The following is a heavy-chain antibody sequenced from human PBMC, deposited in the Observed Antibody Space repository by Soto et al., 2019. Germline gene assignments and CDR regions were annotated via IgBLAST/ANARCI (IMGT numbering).Heavy chain of an antibody. D-gene: IGHD3-10*01. J-gene: IGHJ6*03. CDR2: ISSSSSYI. CDR1: GFTFSSYS. CDR3: ARADGSGSYYSPYYYYYMDV. Sequence: EVQLVESGGDLVKPGGSLRLSCAASGFTFSSYSMNWVRQAPGKGLEWVSSISSSSSYIYYADSVKGRFTISRDNAKNSLYLQMNSLRAEDTAVYYCARADGSGSYYSPYYYYYMDVWGKGTTVTVSS. V-gene: IGHV3-21*01.